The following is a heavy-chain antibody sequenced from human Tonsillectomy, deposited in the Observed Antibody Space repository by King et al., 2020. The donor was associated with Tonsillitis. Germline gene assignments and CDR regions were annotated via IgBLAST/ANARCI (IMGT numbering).Heavy chain of an antibody. Sequence: ERQLVQSGAEVKKPGESLKISCKGSGYMFTNYWIAWVRQMPGKGLEWMGIIYPGDSDTRYSPSFQGQVTISADKSISTAFLQWSSLKASDTAMYYCARCWAEEGAAPLYDFDYWGQGALVTVSS. J-gene: IGHJ4*02. CDR2: IYPGDSDT. D-gene: IGHD6-13*01. CDR3: ARCWAEEGAAPLYDFDY. CDR1: GYMFTNYW. V-gene: IGHV5-51*01.